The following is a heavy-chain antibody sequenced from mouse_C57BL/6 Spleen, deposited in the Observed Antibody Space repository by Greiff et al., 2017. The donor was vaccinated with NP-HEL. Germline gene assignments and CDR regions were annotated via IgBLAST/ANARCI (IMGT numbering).Heavy chain of an antibody. CDR1: GFTFSDYG. Sequence: EVMLVESGGGLVKPGGSLKLSCAASGFTFSDYGMHWVRQAPEKGLEWVAYISSGSSTIYYADTVKGRFTISRDNAKNTLFLQMTSLRSEDTAMYYCARGGTQLGRWFAYWGQGTLVTVSA. V-gene: IGHV5-17*01. J-gene: IGHJ3*01. CDR2: ISSGSSTI. D-gene: IGHD4-1*02. CDR3: ARGGTQLGRWFAY.